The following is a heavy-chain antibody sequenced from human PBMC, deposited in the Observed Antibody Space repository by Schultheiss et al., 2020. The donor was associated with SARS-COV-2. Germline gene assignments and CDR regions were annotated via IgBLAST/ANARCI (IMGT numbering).Heavy chain of an antibody. CDR1: GFTFSAYA. Sequence: GESLKISCAASGFTFSAYAMHWVRQAPGKGLEWVAVISYDGSNVYYADSVKGRFTVSRDNSKNTLYLQMNSLRDEDTAVYYCARAFIIGNYVDYFDTWGQGTLVTVSS. J-gene: IGHJ4*02. CDR3: ARAFIIGNYVDYFDT. CDR2: ISYDGSNV. D-gene: IGHD1-7*01. V-gene: IGHV3-30*14.